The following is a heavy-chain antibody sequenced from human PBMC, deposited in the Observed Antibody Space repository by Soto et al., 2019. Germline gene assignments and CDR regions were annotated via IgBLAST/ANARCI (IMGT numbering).Heavy chain of an antibody. CDR2: ISSSSSTI. Sequence: GGSLRLSCVSSGFSFSAFSMNWVRQAPGKGLEWVSYISSSSSTIYYADSVKGRLTISRDNAKNSLFLQMDSLRDEDTAVYYCAREGGRHCSPTRCYNLFERWGKGTTVPVSS. V-gene: IGHV3-48*02. J-gene: IGHJ6*04. CDR3: AREGGRHCSPTRCYNLFER. D-gene: IGHD2-2*02. CDR1: GFSFSAFS.